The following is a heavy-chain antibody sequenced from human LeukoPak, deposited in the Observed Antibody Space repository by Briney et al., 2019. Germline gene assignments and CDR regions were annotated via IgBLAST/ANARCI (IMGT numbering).Heavy chain of an antibody. Sequence: SVKVSCKASGYTFTSYAMHWVRQAPGQGLEWMGRIIPILGIANYAQKFQGRVTITADKSTSTAYMELSSLRSEDTAVYYCAREEGYYFDYWGQGTLVTVSS. CDR2: IIPILGIA. V-gene: IGHV1-69*04. CDR3: AREEGYYFDY. J-gene: IGHJ4*02. CDR1: GYTFTSYA.